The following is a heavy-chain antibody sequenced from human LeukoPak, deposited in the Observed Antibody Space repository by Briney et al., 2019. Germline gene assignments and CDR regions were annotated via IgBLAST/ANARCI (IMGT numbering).Heavy chain of an antibody. CDR1: GFTFSSYE. V-gene: IGHV3-21*04. CDR3: VKVYSSSSWVPFDY. J-gene: IGHJ4*02. D-gene: IGHD6-6*01. CDR2: ISSSSSYI. Sequence: PGGSLRLSCAASGFTFSSYEMNWVRQAPGKGLEWVSSISSSSSYIYYADSVKGRFTISRDNSKNTLYLQMNSLRAEDTAVYYCVKVYSSSSWVPFDYWGQGTLVTVSS.